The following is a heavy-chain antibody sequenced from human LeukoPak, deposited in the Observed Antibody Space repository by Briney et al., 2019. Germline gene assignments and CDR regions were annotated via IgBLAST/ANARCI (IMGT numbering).Heavy chain of an antibody. CDR3: AKSGGYGLIDY. V-gene: IGHV4-39*01. D-gene: IGHD1-26*01. Sequence: SETLSLTCTVSGGSISSSSYYWGWIRQPPGKGLEWIGTIYYSGSTYYNPSLKSRVTISVDTSKNQFSLKLSSVTAADTAMYYCAKSGGYGLIDYWGQGTRVTVSS. CDR2: IYYSGST. CDR1: GGSISSSSYY. J-gene: IGHJ4*02.